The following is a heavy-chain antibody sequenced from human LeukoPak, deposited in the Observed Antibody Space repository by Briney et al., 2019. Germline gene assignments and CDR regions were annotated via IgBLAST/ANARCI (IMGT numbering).Heavy chain of an antibody. CDR1: EFTFSSYA. CDR2: ISYDGSNK. CDR3: AKDYYGDYSHFDY. V-gene: IGHV3-30*04. J-gene: IGHJ4*02. Sequence: PGGSLRLSCAASEFTFSSYAMHWVRQAPGKGLEWVAVISYDGSNKYYADSVKGRFTISRDNSKNTLYLQMNSLRAEDTAVYYCAKDYYGDYSHFDYWGQGTLVTVSS. D-gene: IGHD4-17*01.